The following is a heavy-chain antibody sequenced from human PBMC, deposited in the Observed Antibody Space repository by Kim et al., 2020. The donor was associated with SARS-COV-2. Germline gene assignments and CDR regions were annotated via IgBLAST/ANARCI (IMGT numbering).Heavy chain of an antibody. Sequence: SETLSLTCAVYGGSFSGYYWSWIRQPPWKGLEWIGEINHSGSTNYNPSLKSRVTISVDTSKNQFSLKLSSVTAADTAVYYCARGQSGITMIVVVNAYYHYYMDVWGKGTTVTVSS. CDR1: GGSFSGYY. CDR3: ARGQSGITMIVVVNAYYHYYMDV. V-gene: IGHV4-34*01. J-gene: IGHJ6*03. CDR2: INHSGST. D-gene: IGHD3-22*01.